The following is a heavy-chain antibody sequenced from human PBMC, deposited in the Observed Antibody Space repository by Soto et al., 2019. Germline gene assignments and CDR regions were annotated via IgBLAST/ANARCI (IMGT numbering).Heavy chain of an antibody. V-gene: IGHV3-21*01. CDR1: GFTFSSYS. D-gene: IGHD3-3*01. J-gene: IGHJ4*02. Sequence: GGSLRLSCAASGFTFSSYSMNWVRQAPGKGLEWVSSISSSSSYIYYADSVKGRFTISRDNAKNSLYLQMNSLRAEDTAVYYCARGTEIPHSLRNPIWSGYYTGLSSADYWGQGTLVTVSS. CDR3: ARGTEIPHSLRNPIWSGYYTGLSSADY. CDR2: ISSSSSYI.